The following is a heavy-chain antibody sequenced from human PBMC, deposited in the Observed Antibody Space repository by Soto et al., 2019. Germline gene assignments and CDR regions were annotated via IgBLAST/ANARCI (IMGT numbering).Heavy chain of an antibody. Sequence: EVQLVESGGGLVQPGGSLKLSCAASGFTFSGSAMHWVRQASGKGLEWVGRIRSKANSYATANAASAKGRFTSSRDDSKNTAYLQMNSLKTEDTAVYYCTSDTARVYYGMDVWGQGTTVTVSS. D-gene: IGHD5-18*01. J-gene: IGHJ6*02. CDR1: GFTFSGSA. CDR3: TSDTARVYYGMDV. CDR2: IRSKANSYAT. V-gene: IGHV3-73*02.